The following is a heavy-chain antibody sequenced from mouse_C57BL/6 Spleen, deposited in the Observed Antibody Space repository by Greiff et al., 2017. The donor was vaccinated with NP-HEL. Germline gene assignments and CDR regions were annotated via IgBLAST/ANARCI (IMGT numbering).Heavy chain of an antibody. CDR2: INYDGSST. CDR3: ARGGGDEAWFAY. J-gene: IGHJ3*01. CDR1: GFTFSDYY. V-gene: IGHV5-16*01. Sequence: EVMLVESEGGLVQPGSSMKLSCTASGFTFSDYYMAWVRQVPEKGLEWVANINYDGSSTYYLDSLKSRFIISRDNAKNILYLQMSSLKSEDTATYYCARGGGDEAWFAYWGQGTLVTVSA.